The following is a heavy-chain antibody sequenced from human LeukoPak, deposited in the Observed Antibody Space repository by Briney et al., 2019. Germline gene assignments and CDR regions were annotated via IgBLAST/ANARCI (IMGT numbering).Heavy chain of an antibody. V-gene: IGHV3-7*03. CDR1: GFTFSGYW. J-gene: IGHJ4*02. D-gene: IGHD3-16*02. Sequence: PGGSLRLSCAASGFTFSGYWMTWVRQAPGKGLEWVANIKQDGSEKYYVDSVKGRFTISRDNAKSALYLQMNSLRAEDTAVYYCAKLSPYDYVWGSYRDPIDYWGQGTLVTVSS. CDR2: IKQDGSEK. CDR3: AKLSPYDYVWGSYRDPIDY.